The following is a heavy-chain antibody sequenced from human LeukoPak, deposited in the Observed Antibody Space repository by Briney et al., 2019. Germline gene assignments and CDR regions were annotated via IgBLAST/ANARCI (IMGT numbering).Heavy chain of an antibody. Sequence: GEPLKISGKGSGYSVTSYWIGWVRQMPGKGLEWMGFIYHGDSDTRYSPSFQGQATISADRSVSIAYLQWSSLEASDTAMYYCARGYSYGYYFDYWGQGTLVTVSS. D-gene: IGHD5-18*01. CDR1: GYSVTSYW. CDR3: ARGYSYGYYFDY. CDR2: IYHGDSDT. V-gene: IGHV5-51*01. J-gene: IGHJ4*02.